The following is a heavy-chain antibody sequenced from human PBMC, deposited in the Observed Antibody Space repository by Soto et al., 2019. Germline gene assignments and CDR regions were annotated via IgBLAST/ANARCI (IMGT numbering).Heavy chain of an antibody. D-gene: IGHD3-22*01. J-gene: IGHJ4*02. CDR1: GFTFGSYA. Sequence: PGGSLRLSCAASGFTFGSYAMSWVRQAPGKGLEWVSAISGSGGSTYYADSVKGRFTISRDNSKNTLYLQMNSLRAEDTAVYYCAKARPITMIVVVINPVDYWGQGTLVTVSS. V-gene: IGHV3-23*01. CDR2: ISGSGGST. CDR3: AKARPITMIVVVINPVDY.